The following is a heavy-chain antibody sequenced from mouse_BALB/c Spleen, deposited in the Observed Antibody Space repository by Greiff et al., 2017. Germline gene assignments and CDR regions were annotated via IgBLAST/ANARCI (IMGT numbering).Heavy chain of an antibody. V-gene: IGHV5-12-2*01. Sequence: EVKLMESGGGLVQPGGSLKLSCAASGFTFSSYTMSWVRQTPEKRLEWVAYISNGGGSTYYPDTVKGRFTISRDNAKNTLYLQMSSLKSEDTAMYYCARHGGSGYVDYAMDYWGQGTSVTVSS. CDR2: ISNGGGST. D-gene: IGHD3-1*01. J-gene: IGHJ4*01. CDR3: ARHGGSGYVDYAMDY. CDR1: GFTFSSYT.